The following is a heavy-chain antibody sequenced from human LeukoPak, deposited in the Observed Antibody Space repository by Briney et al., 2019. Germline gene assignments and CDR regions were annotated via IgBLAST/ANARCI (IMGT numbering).Heavy chain of an antibody. CDR3: ASGRYYYGSGSYLGYYYYYMDV. J-gene: IGHJ6*03. CDR2: INHSGST. V-gene: IGHV4-34*01. Sequence: SETLSLTCAVYGGSFSGYYWSWIRQPPGKGLEWIGEINHSGSTNYNPSLKGRVTISVDTSKNQFSLKLSSVTAADTAVYYCASGRYYYGSGSYLGYYYYYMDVWGKGTTVTVSS. CDR1: GGSFSGYY. D-gene: IGHD3-10*01.